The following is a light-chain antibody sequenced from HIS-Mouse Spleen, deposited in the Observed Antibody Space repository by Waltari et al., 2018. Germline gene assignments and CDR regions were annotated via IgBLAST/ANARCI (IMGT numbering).Light chain of an antibody. J-gene: IGLJ1*01. CDR3: SSYTSSSTYV. CDR2: EGS. Sequence: QSALTQPASVSGSPGQSITISCTGTSSDVGSYNLVPWYQQHPSKAPKPMIYEGSKRPSGVSNRFSGSKSGNTASLTISGLQAEDEADYYCSSYTSSSTYVFGTGTKVTVL. CDR1: SSDVGSYNL. V-gene: IGLV2-14*02.